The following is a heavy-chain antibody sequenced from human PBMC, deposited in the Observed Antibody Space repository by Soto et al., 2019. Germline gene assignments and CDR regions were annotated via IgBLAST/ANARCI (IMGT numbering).Heavy chain of an antibody. Sequence: QVQLVQSGAEVKKPGSSVKVSCKASGGTFSSYAISWVRQAPGQGLEWMGGIIPIFGTANYAQKFQGRVTITADESTSTAYMERSSLRSEDTAVYYCARDGDGYKNRVPGYFDYWGQGTLVTVSS. CDR1: GGTFSSYA. J-gene: IGHJ4*02. D-gene: IGHD5-12*01. CDR3: ARDGDGYKNRVPGYFDY. V-gene: IGHV1-69*01. CDR2: IIPIFGTA.